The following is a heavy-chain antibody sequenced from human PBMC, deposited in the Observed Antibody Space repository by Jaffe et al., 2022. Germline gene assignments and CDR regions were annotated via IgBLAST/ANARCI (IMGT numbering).Heavy chain of an antibody. CDR3: AHRQVTQVSDAFDI. CDR1: GFSLSTSGVG. Sequence: QITLKESGPTLVKPTQTLTLTCTFSGFSLSTSGVGVGWIRQPPGKALEWLALIYWDDDKRYSPSLKSRLTITKDTSKNQVVLTMTNMDPVDTATYYCAHRQVTQVSDAFDIWGQGTMVTVSS. CDR2: IYWDDDK. D-gene: IGHD2-21*02. V-gene: IGHV2-5*02. J-gene: IGHJ3*02.